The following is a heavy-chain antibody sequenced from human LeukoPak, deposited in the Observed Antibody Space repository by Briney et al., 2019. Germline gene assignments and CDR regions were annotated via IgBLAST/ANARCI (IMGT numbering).Heavy chain of an antibody. J-gene: IGHJ4*02. CDR1: GYTFTSYG. CDR2: ISAYNGNT. D-gene: IGHD3-9*01. Sequence: ASVKVSCKASGYTFTSYGISWVRQAPGQGLEWMGWISAYNGNTNYAQKLQGRVTMTTDTSTSTAYMELRSLRSDDTAVYYCARDGSNYDILTGYCLFDYWGQGTLVTVSS. CDR3: ARDGSNYDILTGYCLFDY. V-gene: IGHV1-18*01.